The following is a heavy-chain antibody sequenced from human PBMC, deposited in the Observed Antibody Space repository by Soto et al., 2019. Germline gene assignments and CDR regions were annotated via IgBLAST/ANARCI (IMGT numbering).Heavy chain of an antibody. CDR3: ARTSVVNSLDY. J-gene: IGHJ4*02. CDR1: GYSFTIYN. Sequence: QVQLVQSGPEVKKPGASVKVSCKASGYSFTIYNISWVRQAPGQGFEWMGRISNYNGNTDYAQNFQGRLLMTTETSTTTAYMELTSLTSDDAAVYYCARTSVVNSLDYWGQGTLVSVSS. V-gene: IGHV1-18*04. CDR2: ISNYNGNT. D-gene: IGHD4-17*01.